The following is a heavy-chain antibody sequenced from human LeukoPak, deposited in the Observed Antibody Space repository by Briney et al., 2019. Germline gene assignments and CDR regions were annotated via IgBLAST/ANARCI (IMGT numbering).Heavy chain of an antibody. CDR1: GFTFSSYA. CDR2: ISYDGSNK. CDR3: ARSVDDAFDI. J-gene: IGHJ3*02. Sequence: GGSLRLSCAASGFTFSSYAMHWVRQAPGKGLEWVAAISYDGSNKYYADSVKGRFTISRDNSKNTLYLQMNSLRAEDTAVYYCARSVDDAFDIWGQGTMVTVSS. V-gene: IGHV3-30*04.